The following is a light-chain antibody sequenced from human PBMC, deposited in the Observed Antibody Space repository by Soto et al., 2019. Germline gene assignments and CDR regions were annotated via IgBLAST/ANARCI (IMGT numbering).Light chain of an antibody. V-gene: IGLV2-14*01. CDR2: EVS. Sequence: QSVLTQPASVSGSPGQSITISCTGSSNDVGGYNYVSWYQQHPGQAPKLIIYEVSDRPSGVSPRFSGSKSGNTASLTISGLQVEDEADYFCNSYTSTIPYVFGSGTKVTVL. CDR3: NSYTSTIPYV. J-gene: IGLJ1*01. CDR1: SNDVGGYNY.